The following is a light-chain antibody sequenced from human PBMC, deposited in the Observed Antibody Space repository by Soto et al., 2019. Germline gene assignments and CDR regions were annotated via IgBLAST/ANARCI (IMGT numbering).Light chain of an antibody. CDR3: QQYNNWAPMA. Sequence: EIVMTQSPATLSVSPGERATLSCRASQSVSSNLAWYQQKPSQAPRLLIYGASTRATGIPARFSGSGSGTEFTLTISSLQSEDLGVYYCQQYNNWAPMAFGQGTKVEIK. CDR1: QSVSSN. J-gene: IGKJ1*01. CDR2: GAS. V-gene: IGKV3-15*01.